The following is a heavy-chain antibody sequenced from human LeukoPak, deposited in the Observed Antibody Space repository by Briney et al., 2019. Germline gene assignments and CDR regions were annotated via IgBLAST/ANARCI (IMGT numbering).Heavy chain of an antibody. CDR2: INPNSGGT. V-gene: IGHV1-2*02. J-gene: IGHJ4*02. CDR3: AITVAGIVSGGY. CDR1: GYTFTGYY. Sequence: GASVKVSCKASGYTFTGYYMHWVRQAPGQGLEWMGWINPNSGGTNYAQKFQGRGTMTRDTSISTAYMEVSRLRSDDTAVYYCAITVAGIVSGGYWGQGTLVTVSS. D-gene: IGHD6-19*01.